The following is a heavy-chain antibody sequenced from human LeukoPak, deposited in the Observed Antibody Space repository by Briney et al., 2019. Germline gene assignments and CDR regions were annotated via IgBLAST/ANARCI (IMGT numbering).Heavy chain of an antibody. CDR3: ARNHAFDI. J-gene: IGHJ3*02. CDR1: GGSISSYY. CDR2: IYNSGST. V-gene: IGHV4-59*01. D-gene: IGHD1-14*01. Sequence: SETLSLTCTGSGGSISSYYWSWIRQPAGKGLEWIGYIYNSGSTNYNPSLKSRVTISADTSKNQFSLKLRSVTAADTAVYYCARNHAFDIWGQGTMVTVSS.